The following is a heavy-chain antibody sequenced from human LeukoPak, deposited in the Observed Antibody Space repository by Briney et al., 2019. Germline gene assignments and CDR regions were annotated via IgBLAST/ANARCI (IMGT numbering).Heavy chain of an antibody. V-gene: IGHV1-18*01. D-gene: IGHD2-15*01. Sequence: SVKVSGKASGYTFTSYGISWVRQAPGQGLEWMGWISAYNGNTNYAQKLQGRVTMTTDTSTSTAYMELRSLRSDDTAVYYCAREIGYCSGGSCYSIWGQGTLVTVSS. CDR3: AREIGYCSGGSCYSI. CDR2: ISAYNGNT. J-gene: IGHJ4*02. CDR1: GYTFTSYG.